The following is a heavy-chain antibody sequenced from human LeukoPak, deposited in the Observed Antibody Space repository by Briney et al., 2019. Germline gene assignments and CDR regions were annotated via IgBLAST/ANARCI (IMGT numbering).Heavy chain of an antibody. CDR2: ISPSGSLI. CDR3: ASTPLKIQPAA. V-gene: IGHV3-11*01. Sequence: GGSLRLSCAASGFTFSDYYMSWIRQAPGKGLEWVSYISPSGSLISYADSVKGRFTISRDNTNNSVYLQMSSLRVEDTGVYYCASTPLKIQPAAWGQGTLVAVSS. J-gene: IGHJ4*02. CDR1: GFTFSDYY. D-gene: IGHD5-18*01.